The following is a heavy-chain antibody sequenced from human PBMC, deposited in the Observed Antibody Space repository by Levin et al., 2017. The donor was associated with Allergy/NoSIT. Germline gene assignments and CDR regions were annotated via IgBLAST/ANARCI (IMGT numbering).Heavy chain of an antibody. CDR1: GFTFEDYA. CDR3: AKSRWLRLGWYFDL. D-gene: IGHD5-12*01. V-gene: IGHV3-9*01. Sequence: GGSLRLSCAASGFTFEDYAMHWVRQAPGKGLEWVSGISWNSGSIGYADSVKGRFTISRDNAKNSLYLQMNSLRAEDTALYYCAKSRWLRLGWYFDLWGRGTLVTVSS. J-gene: IGHJ2*01. CDR2: ISWNSGSI.